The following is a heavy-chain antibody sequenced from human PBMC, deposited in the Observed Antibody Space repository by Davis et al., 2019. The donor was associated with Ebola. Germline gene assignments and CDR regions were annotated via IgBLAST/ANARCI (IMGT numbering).Heavy chain of an antibody. V-gene: IGHV3-21*01. CDR2: ISSSSYYI. J-gene: IGHJ2*01. D-gene: IGHD2-21*02. Sequence: PGGSLRLSCAASGFTFSSYSMNWVRQAPGKGLEWVSSISSSSYYIYYADSVKGRFTVSRDNAKNSLYLQMNSLRAEDTAVYYCVRDPALVVTGGGWFFGLWGRGTLVTVSS. CDR3: VRDPALVVTGGGWFFGL. CDR1: GFTFSSYS.